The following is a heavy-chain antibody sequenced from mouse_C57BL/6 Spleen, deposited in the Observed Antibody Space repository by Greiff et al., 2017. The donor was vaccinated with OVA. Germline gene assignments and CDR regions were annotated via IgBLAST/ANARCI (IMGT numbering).Heavy chain of an antibody. J-gene: IGHJ2*01. CDR3: AKGDGYFPDY. CDR2: IWGDGRT. D-gene: IGHD2-3*01. CDR1: GFSFTSYG. V-gene: IGHV2-3*01. Sequence: QVQLKESGPGLVAPSQSLSITCTVSGFSFTSYGVSWVRQPPGKGLEWLGVIWGDGRTTYHSDLISRLSISKDNSKTKVFLKLHSLQTADTATYSCAKGDGYFPDYWGLGTTLTVSS.